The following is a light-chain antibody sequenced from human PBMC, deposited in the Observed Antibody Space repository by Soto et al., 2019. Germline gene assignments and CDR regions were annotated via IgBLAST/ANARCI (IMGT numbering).Light chain of an antibody. CDR3: TSYTRSGLYV. V-gene: IGLV2-14*01. CDR1: SSDIGGSTY. CDR2: DVN. J-gene: IGLJ1*01. Sequence: QSVLTQPAPVSGSPGQSITVSCTGTSSDIGGSTYVSWYQQHPGKAPRLIIYDVNNRPSGVAARFSASKSGNTASLTVSGLQAEDEADYYCTSYTRSGLYVFGTGTKLTVL.